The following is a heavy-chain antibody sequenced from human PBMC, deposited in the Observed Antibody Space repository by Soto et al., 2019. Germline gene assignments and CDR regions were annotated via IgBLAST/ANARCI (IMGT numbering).Heavy chain of an antibody. J-gene: IGHJ4*02. CDR3: AREGGTPGHFDY. CDR1: GGSFSGYY. V-gene: IGHV4-34*01. D-gene: IGHD3-16*01. CDR2: INHSGST. Sequence: PSETLSLTCAVYGGSFSGYYWSWIRQPPGKGLEWIGEINHSGSTNYNPSLKSRVTISVDTSKNQFSLKLSSVTAADTAVYYCAREGGTPGHFDYWGQGTLVTVSS.